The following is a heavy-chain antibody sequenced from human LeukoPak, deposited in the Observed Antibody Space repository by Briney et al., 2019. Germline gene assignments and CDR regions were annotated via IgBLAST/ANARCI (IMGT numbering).Heavy chain of an antibody. Sequence: SVKVSCKASGYTFTGYYMHWVRQAPGQGLEWIGWIVVGSGNTNYAQKFQERVTFTRDMSTNTAYMELRSLRSDDTAVYYCARVGVEGASCYDYWGQGTLVTVSS. D-gene: IGHD2-2*01. CDR1: GYTFTGYY. J-gene: IGHJ4*02. CDR2: IVVGSGNT. V-gene: IGHV1-58*02. CDR3: ARVGVEGASCYDY.